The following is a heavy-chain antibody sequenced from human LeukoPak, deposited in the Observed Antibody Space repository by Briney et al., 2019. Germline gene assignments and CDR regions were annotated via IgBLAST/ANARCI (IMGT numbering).Heavy chain of an antibody. CDR2: ISYDGSNK. V-gene: IGHV3-30-3*01. CDR1: GFTFSSYA. D-gene: IGHD1-26*01. CDR3: ATGIVGATPHFDY. J-gene: IGHJ4*02. Sequence: GRSLRLSCAASGFTFSSYAMHWVRQAPGKGLEWVAVISYDGSNKYYADSVKGRFTISRDNAKNSLYLQMNSLRAEDTAVYYCATGIVGATPHFDYWGQGTLVTVSS.